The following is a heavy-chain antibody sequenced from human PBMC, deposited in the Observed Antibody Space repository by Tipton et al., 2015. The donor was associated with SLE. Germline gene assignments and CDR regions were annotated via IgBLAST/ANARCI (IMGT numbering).Heavy chain of an antibody. D-gene: IGHD4-23*01. CDR3: AREKAGKGFDY. Sequence: SLRLSCAASGFTFSSYEMNWVRQAPGKGLEWVSYISSSGSTIYYADSVKGRFTISRDNAKNSLYLQMNSLRAGDTAVYYCAREKAGKGFDYWGQGTLVTVSS. CDR1: GFTFSSYE. CDR2: ISSSGSTI. J-gene: IGHJ4*02. V-gene: IGHV3-48*03.